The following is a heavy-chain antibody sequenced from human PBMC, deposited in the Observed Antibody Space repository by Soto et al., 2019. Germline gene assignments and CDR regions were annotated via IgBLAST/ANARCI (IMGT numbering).Heavy chain of an antibody. CDR2: INWHGGST. V-gene: IGHV3-20*01. Sequence: EVQLVESGGGVVRPGGSLRLSCAASGFTFDDYGMSWVRQAQGKGLEWVSGINWHGGSTGYADSVKGRFTISRDNAKNSLYLQMNSLRDEDTALYHCARDVVPTAAGINWFDPWGQGTLVAVSS. J-gene: IGHJ5*02. CDR3: ARDVVPTAAGINWFDP. CDR1: GFTFDDYG. D-gene: IGHD2-21*01.